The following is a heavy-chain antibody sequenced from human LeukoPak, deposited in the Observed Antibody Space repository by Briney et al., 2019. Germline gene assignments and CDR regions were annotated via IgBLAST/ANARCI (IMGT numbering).Heavy chain of an antibody. V-gene: IGHV3-23*01. CDR3: AKDAPEYQLLIGHAFDI. D-gene: IGHD2-2*01. Sequence: GGSLRLSCTASGFAFGGYAMSWVRQAPGKGLEWVSSISGGSEDTYYAGSVKGRFTISRDNSKNTLYLQMNSLRAEDTAVYYCAKDAPEYQLLIGHAFDIWGQGTMVTVSS. CDR2: ISGGSEDT. J-gene: IGHJ3*02. CDR1: GFAFGGYA.